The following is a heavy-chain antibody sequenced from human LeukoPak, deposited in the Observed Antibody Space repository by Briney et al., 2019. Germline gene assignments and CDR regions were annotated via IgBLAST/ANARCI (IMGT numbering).Heavy chain of an antibody. CDR2: IYYSGST. D-gene: IGHD6-19*01. V-gene: IGHV4-31*03. J-gene: IGHJ4*02. CDR3: ARVSSGWYSSDY. CDR1: GVSISSGGYY. Sequence: TLSLTCTVSGVSISSGGYYWSWLRQHPGKGLEWSGYIYYSGSTYYNPSLKSRDTISVDTSKNQFSLKLSSVTAADTAVYYCARVSSGWYSSDYWGQGTLVTVSS.